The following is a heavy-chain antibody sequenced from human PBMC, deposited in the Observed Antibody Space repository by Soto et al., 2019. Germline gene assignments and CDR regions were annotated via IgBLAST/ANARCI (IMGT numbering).Heavy chain of an antibody. V-gene: IGHV5-51*01. CDR3: ARHSYYYGSGSYYLPHQNGP. CDR2: IYPGDSDT. J-gene: IGHJ5*02. CDR1: GYSFTNYF. D-gene: IGHD3-10*01. Sequence: GESLKISCKGSGYSFTNYFIGWVRQMPGKGLEWMGIIYPGDSDTRYSPSFQGQVTISADKSISTAYLQWSSLKASDTATYYCARHSYYYGSGSYYLPHQNGPWGQGTLVTVSS.